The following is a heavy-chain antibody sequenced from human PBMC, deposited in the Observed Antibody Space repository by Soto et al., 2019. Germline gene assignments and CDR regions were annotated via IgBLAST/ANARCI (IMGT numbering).Heavy chain of an antibody. D-gene: IGHD3-10*01. CDR1: GYTFTSYG. J-gene: IGHJ4*02. CDR3: AREMVRGVGSDY. CDR2: ISTYNGNT. Sequence: VASVKVSCKASGYTFTSYGISWVRQAPGQVLEWMGWISTYNGNTKYAQKLQGRVTMTTDTSTSTAYMELRSLRSDDTAVFYCAREMVRGVGSDYWGQGTLVTVSS. V-gene: IGHV1-18*01.